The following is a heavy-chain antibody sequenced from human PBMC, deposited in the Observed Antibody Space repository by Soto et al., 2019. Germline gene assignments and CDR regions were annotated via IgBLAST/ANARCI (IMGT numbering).Heavy chain of an antibody. CDR2: IYYSGTT. CDR3: ARQVSWYDSSGYWHY. V-gene: IGHV4-39*01. Sequence: NPSETLSLTCTVSSGSISSSNYYWGWIRQSPGKGLEWIGSIYYSGTTYYNPSLKSRVTISVYTSKNQFSVKQSFVNDVDTSVYYCARQVSWYDSSGYWHYWAPGTLVTVSS. CDR1: SGSISSSNYY. D-gene: IGHD3-22*01. J-gene: IGHJ4*02.